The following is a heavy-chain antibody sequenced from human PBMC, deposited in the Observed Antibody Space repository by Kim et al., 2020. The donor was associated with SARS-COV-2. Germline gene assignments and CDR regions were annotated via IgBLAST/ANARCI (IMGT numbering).Heavy chain of an antibody. V-gene: IGHV1-69*01. Sequence: AQKFQGRVTITADESTGTAYMELSSLGSEDTAVYYCASPKGGGSYSWFDPWGQGTLVTVSS. CDR3: ASPKGGGSYSWFDP. D-gene: IGHD1-26*01. J-gene: IGHJ5*02.